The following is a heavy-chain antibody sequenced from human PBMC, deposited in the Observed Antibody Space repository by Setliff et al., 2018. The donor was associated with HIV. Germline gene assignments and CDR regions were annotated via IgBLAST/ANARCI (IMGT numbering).Heavy chain of an antibody. CDR3: ARGTTLNVVPDAFDI. V-gene: IGHV4-38-2*02. Sequence: SETLSLTCTVTGYSISSGYYWAWIRQPPGKGLEWIGYIYHAGNTYYNPSLKSRVTISVDTSKNQISPRLNSLTAADTAVYYCARGTTLNVVPDAFDIWGQGTKVTVSS. J-gene: IGHJ3*02. CDR2: IYHAGNT. D-gene: IGHD4-17*01. CDR1: GYSISSGYY.